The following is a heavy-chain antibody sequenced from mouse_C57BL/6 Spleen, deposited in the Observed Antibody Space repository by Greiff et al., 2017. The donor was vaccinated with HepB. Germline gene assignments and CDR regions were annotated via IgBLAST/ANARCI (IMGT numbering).Heavy chain of an antibody. Sequence: EVKLVESGGGLVQPGGSLNLSCAASGFTFSDYYMSWVRQTPEKRLEWVAYISNGGGSTYYPDTVTGRFTISRDNAKNTLYLQMSRLKSEDTAMYYCARLTTVVATRYFDVWGTGTTVTVSS. V-gene: IGHV5-12*01. J-gene: IGHJ1*03. CDR3: ARLTTVVATRYFDV. CDR1: GFTFSDYY. D-gene: IGHD1-1*01. CDR2: ISNGGGST.